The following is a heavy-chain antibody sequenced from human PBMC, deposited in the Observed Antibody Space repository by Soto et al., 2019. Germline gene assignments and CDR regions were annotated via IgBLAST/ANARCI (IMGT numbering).Heavy chain of an antibody. CDR3: TRFRDYDYVWGSFFSGYFDY. CDR1: GFTFGDYA. V-gene: IGHV3-49*03. CDR2: IRSKAYGGTT. D-gene: IGHD3-16*01. J-gene: IGHJ4*02. Sequence: GGSLRLSCTASGFTFGDYAMSWFRQAPGKGLEWVGFIRSKAYGGTTEYAASVKGRFTISRDDSKSIAYLQMNSLKTEDTAVYYCTRFRDYDYVWGSFFSGYFDYWGQGTLVTVSS.